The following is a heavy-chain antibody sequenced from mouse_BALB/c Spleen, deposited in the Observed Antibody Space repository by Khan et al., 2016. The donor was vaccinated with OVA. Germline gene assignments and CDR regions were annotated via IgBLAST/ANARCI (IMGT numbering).Heavy chain of an antibody. Sequence: QVQLKQSGPGLVQPSQSLSITCTASGFSLTTYGVHWVRQSPGKGLEWLGVIWSGGSTDYNAAFISRLSISKDSSKSHVFFKMNSLQVNDTAITCGAKNDSYDEGLACWGQGTMVTVSA. D-gene: IGHD2-12*01. CDR3: AKNDSYDEGLAC. CDR2: IWSGGST. J-gene: IGHJ3*01. V-gene: IGHV2-2*02. CDR1: GFSLTTYG.